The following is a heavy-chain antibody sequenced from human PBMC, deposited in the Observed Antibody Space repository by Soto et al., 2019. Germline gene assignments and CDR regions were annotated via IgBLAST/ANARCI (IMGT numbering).Heavy chain of an antibody. Sequence: SETLSLTCTVSGDFMNSFYWSWIRQPPGKGLEWIGFIHYSGSTNYNPSLKSRVTISLDTSKNQFSLRLSSVTAADTAIYYCARMTPYSYAYGMDVWGQGTTVTVSS. CDR3: ARMTPYSYAYGMDV. J-gene: IGHJ6*02. CDR2: IHYSGST. CDR1: GDFMNSFY. V-gene: IGHV4-59*01.